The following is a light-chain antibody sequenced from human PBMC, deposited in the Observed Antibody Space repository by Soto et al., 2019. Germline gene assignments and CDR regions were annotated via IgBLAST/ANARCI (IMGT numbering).Light chain of an antibody. Sequence: QSVLTQPPSASGTPGQRVTISCSGSASNIGSKTVDWYQHLPGTAPKLLIHRTFQRPSGVPARFSGSKSDTSASLAISGLQSEDDADYYCAAWDDTLDEYVFGTGTKVTVL. CDR2: RTF. J-gene: IGLJ1*01. V-gene: IGLV1-44*01. CDR3: AAWDDTLDEYV. CDR1: ASNIGSKT.